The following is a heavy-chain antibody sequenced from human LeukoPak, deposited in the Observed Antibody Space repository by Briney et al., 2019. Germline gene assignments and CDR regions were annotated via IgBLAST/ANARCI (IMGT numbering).Heavy chain of an antibody. Sequence: SETLSLTCTVSGGSISSYYWSWIRQPPGKGLEWIGYIYYSGSTNYNPSLKSRVTISVDTSKNQFSLKLSSVTAADTAVYYCARGQVVVHYWGQGTLVTVSS. J-gene: IGHJ4*02. V-gene: IGHV4-59*01. D-gene: IGHD3-22*01. CDR2: IYYSGST. CDR3: ARGQVVVHY. CDR1: GGSISSYY.